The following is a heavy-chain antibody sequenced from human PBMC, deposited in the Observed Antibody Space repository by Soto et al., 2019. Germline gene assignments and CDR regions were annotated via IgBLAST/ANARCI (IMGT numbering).Heavy chain of an antibody. V-gene: IGHV3-33*01. CDR2: IWYDGSNK. D-gene: IGHD3-16*01. CDR3: ARDAGGVMITFGGVTFMDV. CDR1: GFTFSSYG. Sequence: QVQLVESGGGVVQPGRSLRLSCAASGFTFSSYGMHWVRQAPGKGLEWVAVIWYDGSNKYYADSVKGRFTISRDNSKNXLXXQMNSRRAEDTAVYYCARDAGGVMITFGGVTFMDVWGQGTTVTVSS. J-gene: IGHJ6*02.